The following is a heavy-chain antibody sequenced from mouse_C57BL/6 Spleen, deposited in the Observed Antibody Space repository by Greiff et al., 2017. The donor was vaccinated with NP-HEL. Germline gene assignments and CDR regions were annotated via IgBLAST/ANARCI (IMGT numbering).Heavy chain of an antibody. D-gene: IGHD2-4*01. J-gene: IGHJ3*01. CDR3: TNDYGAY. V-gene: IGHV1-15*01. CDR1: GYTFTDYE. CDR2: VDPETGGT. Sequence: VQLQQSGAELVRPGASVTLSCKDSGYTFTDYEMHWVKQTPVPGLAWIGAVDPETGGTAYNQKFKGKSILTADKSSSTAYMELRSLTSEDSAVYYCTNDYGAYWGQGTLVTVAA.